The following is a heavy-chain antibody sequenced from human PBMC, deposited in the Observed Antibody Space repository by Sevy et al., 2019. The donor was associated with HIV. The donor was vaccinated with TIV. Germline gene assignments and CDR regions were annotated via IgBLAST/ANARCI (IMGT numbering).Heavy chain of an antibody. CDR3: SRDLRLRGYSYGCFDY. Sequence: ASVKVSCKASGYTFTGQYIHWVRQAPGQGLEWMGWINPNSGDTKYAQEFKGRVTMTRDTSISTAYMELSGLKPDDTAVYYCSRDLRLRGYSYGCFDYWGQGTLVTVSS. D-gene: IGHD5-18*01. CDR1: GYTFTGQY. CDR2: INPNSGDT. J-gene: IGHJ4*02. V-gene: IGHV1-2*02.